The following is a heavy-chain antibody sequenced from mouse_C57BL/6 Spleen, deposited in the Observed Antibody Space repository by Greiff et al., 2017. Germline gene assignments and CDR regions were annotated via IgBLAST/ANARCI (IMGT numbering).Heavy chain of an antibody. J-gene: IGHJ4*01. CDR1: GYTFTDYY. Sequence: QVQLQQSGPELVKPGASVKISCKASGYTFTDYYINWVKQRPGQGLEWIGWIFPGSGSTYYNEKFKGKATLTVDKSSSTAYMLLSSLSSEDSAVYFCARAIYYYGSSDLYYAMDYWGQGTSVTVSS. D-gene: IGHD1-1*01. CDR2: IFPGSGST. CDR3: ARAIYYYGSSDLYYAMDY. V-gene: IGHV1-75*01.